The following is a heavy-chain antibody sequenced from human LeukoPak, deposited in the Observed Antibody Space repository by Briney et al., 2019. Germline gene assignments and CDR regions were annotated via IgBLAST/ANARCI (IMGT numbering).Heavy chain of an antibody. Sequence: GGSLRLSCAASGFTFSSYARRWVRQAPGKGLEWVAVISYDGSNKYYADSVKGRFTISRDNSKNTLYLQMNSLRAEDTAVYYCARDSPLYTVTTRFDYWGQGTLVTVSS. CDR1: GFTFSSYA. V-gene: IGHV3-30*04. CDR3: ARDSPLYTVTTRFDY. J-gene: IGHJ4*02. D-gene: IGHD4-17*01. CDR2: ISYDGSNK.